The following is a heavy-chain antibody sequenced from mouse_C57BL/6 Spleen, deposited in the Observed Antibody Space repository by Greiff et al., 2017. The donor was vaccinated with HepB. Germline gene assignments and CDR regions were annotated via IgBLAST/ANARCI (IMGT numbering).Heavy chain of an antibody. V-gene: IGHV3-6*01. Sequence: VQLQQSGPGLVKPSQSLSLTCSVTGYSITSGYYWNWIRQFPGNKLEWMGYISYDGSNNYNPSLKNRISITRDTSKNQFFLKLNSVTTEDTATYYCAKESPYSNYWYFDVWGTGTTVTVSS. J-gene: IGHJ1*03. CDR1: GYSITSGYY. D-gene: IGHD2-5*01. CDR2: ISYDGSN. CDR3: AKESPYSNYWYFDV.